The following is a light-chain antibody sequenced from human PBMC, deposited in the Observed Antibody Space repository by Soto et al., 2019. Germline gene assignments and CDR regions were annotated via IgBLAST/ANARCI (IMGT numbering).Light chain of an antibody. J-gene: IGLJ1*01. CDR1: SSDVGGYNY. Sequence: QSALTQPASVSGSPGQSITIACTGTSSDVGGYNYVSWYQQHPGKAPKLMIYDVSNRPSGVSNRFSGSKSGNTASLTISGLQAEDEACFYCSSYSSRSLYVFGTGTKLTVL. CDR2: DVS. CDR3: SSYSSRSLYV. V-gene: IGLV2-14*01.